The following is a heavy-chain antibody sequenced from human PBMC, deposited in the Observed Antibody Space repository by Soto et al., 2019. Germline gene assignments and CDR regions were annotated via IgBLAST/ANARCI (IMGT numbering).Heavy chain of an antibody. CDR2: ISYDGSNQ. V-gene: IGHV3-30*18. Sequence: QVELVESGGGVVQPGRSLRLSCAASGFPFSSYGMHWVRQAPGKGLEWVAVISYDGSNQYYADSVKGRFTISRDNSKNTLYLEVNSLSPEDTAVYFCAKSRMGSSWYEGDSWGQGTLVTVSS. J-gene: IGHJ4*02. CDR3: AKSRMGSSWYEGDS. CDR1: GFPFSSYG. D-gene: IGHD6-13*01.